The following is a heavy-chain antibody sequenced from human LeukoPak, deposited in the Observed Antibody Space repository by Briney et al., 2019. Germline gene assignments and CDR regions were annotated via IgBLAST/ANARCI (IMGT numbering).Heavy chain of an antibody. J-gene: IGHJ4*02. V-gene: IGHV3-23*01. CDR2: ISGSGGST. D-gene: IGHD3-3*01. CDR1: GFTFSSYA. Sequence: GGSLRLSCAASGFTFSSYAMSWVRQAPGKGLEWVSAISGSGGSTYYADSVKGRFTISRDNSKNTLYLQMNSLRAEDTAVYYCATSSRFLEWLTDYWGQGTLVTVSS. CDR3: ATSSRFLEWLTDY.